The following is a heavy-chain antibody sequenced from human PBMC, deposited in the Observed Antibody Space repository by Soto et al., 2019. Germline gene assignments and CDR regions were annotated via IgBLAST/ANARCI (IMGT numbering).Heavy chain of an antibody. V-gene: IGHV3-30*18. Sequence: GGSLRLSCAASGFTFSSYGMHWVRQAPGKGLEWVAVISYDGSNKYYADSVKGRFTISRDNSKNTLYLQMNSLRAEDTAVYYCAKDPHSGSYYRGLYYFDYWGQGTLVTVSS. J-gene: IGHJ4*02. CDR2: ISYDGSNK. CDR1: GFTFSSYG. CDR3: AKDPHSGSYYRGLYYFDY. D-gene: IGHD1-26*01.